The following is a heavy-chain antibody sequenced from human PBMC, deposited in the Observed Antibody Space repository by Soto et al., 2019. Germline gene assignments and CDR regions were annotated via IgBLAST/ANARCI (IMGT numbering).Heavy chain of an antibody. J-gene: IGHJ4*02. V-gene: IGHV4-31*01. D-gene: IGHD5-12*01. CDR3: ARVVRMVARYYFDY. Sequence: SETLSLTCTVSGGSIRSDGYYWSWIRQHPGKGREWIGYIYYSGSTYYNPYYSGSTFYSPSLKSPVTISGDTSNHHFYMNLNCVTAADTAVYYCARVVRMVARYYFDYWGQGTLVTVSS. CDR1: GGSIRSDGYY. CDR2: IYYSGST.